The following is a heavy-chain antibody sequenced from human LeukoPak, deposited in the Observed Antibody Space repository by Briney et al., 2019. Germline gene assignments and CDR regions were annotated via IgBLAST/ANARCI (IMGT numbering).Heavy chain of an antibody. V-gene: IGHV3-33*01. J-gene: IGHJ4*02. D-gene: IGHD6-19*01. CDR1: GFTISSYG. CDR2: IWYDGSNK. CDR3: AREREQWLVLDY. Sequence: PGGSLRLSCAASGFTISSYGMHWVRQAPGKGLEWVAVIWYDGSNKYYADSVKGRFTISRDNSKNTLYLQMNSLRAEDTAVYYCAREREQWLVLDYWGQGTLVTVSS.